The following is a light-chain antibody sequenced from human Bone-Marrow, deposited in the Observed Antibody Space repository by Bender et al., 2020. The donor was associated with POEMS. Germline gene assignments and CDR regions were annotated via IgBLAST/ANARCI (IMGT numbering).Light chain of an antibody. V-gene: IGLV1-44*01. Sequence: QSVLTQPPSASGTPGQRVTISCSGGSSNIGAHAVNWYQHLPGTAPKLLIYSSHRRPSGVPDRFSGSKSGTSASLAITGLQPEDEADYYFQSYDSSLSGAIFGGGTTLTVL. CDR2: SSH. CDR1: SSNIGAHA. CDR3: QSYDSSLSGAI. J-gene: IGLJ2*01.